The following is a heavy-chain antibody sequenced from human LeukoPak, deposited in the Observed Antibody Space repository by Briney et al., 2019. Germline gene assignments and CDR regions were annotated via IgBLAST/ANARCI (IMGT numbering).Heavy chain of an antibody. D-gene: IGHD3-22*01. Sequence: GASVKVSCKASGGTFTSYAVIWVRLTPGQGLEWLGGVIPVFGTTTYAQKFQAKVTMTADKSTNTDYLEISSLTSDDTAVYYCARCSPGDSSNFYAVLQYWGQGTQVTVST. CDR1: GGTFTSYA. J-gene: IGHJ4*02. CDR2: VIPVFGTT. CDR3: ARCSPGDSSNFYAVLQY. V-gene: IGHV1-69*06.